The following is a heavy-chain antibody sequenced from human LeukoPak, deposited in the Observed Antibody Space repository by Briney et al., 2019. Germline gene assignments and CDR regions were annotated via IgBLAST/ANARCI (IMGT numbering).Heavy chain of an antibody. V-gene: IGHV4-39*01. CDR1: GGSISSSTYY. D-gene: IGHD3-10*01. CDR2: MCYGGST. J-gene: IGHJ4*02. CDR3: ARRNSGSGNFDC. Sequence: SGTLSLTCTVSGGSISSSTYYWGWVRQPPGKGLEWIGNMCYGGSTYYNPSLKSRVTISVDTSNNQFSLKLSSVTAADTAMYYCARRNSGSGNFDCWGQGTLVTVSS.